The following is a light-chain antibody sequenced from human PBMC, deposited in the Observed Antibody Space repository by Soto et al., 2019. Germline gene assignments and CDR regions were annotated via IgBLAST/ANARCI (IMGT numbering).Light chain of an antibody. Sequence: QSVLTQPPSASGVPGQSVTISCTGTSSDVGYYDYVSWYQQHPGKAPKLVIYEVTKRPSGVPDRVSASKSGNTASLTVSGLRAEDEADYYCSSYAGSNNFVVGSGTKLTVL. CDR1: SSDVGYYDY. CDR2: EVT. CDR3: SSYAGSNNFV. J-gene: IGLJ1*01. V-gene: IGLV2-8*01.